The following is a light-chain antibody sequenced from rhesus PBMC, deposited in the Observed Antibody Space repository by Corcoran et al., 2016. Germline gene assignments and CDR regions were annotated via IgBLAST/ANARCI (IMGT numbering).Light chain of an antibody. CDR1: QGISSW. V-gene: IGKV1-21*01. CDR2: TAS. J-gene: IGKJ1*01. Sequence: DIRMTQSPSSLSASVGDRVTITCRASQGISSWLAWYQQRPGKAPKLLINTASSLQSGVPSRFSGSGSGTDFTFTISSLLPEDFATYYCQQYDSAPPTFGQGTKVEIK. CDR3: QQYDSAPPT.